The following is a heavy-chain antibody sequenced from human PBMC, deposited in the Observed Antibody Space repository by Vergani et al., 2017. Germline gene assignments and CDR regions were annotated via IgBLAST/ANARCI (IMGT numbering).Heavy chain of an antibody. J-gene: IGHJ5*02. D-gene: IGHD2-2*01. V-gene: IGHV3-74*01. Sequence: EVQLVESGGGLVQPGGSLRLSCAASGFTFSSYWMHWVRQAPGKGLVWVSRINSDGSSTSYADSVKGRFTIARDNAKNTLYLQMNSLRAEDTAVYYCARGSPSHYCSSTSCYRNWFDPWGQGTLVTVSS. CDR3: ARGSPSHYCSSTSCYRNWFDP. CDR1: GFTFSSYW. CDR2: INSDGSST.